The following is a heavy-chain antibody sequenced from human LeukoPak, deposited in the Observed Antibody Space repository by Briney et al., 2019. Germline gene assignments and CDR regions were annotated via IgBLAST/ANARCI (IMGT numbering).Heavy chain of an antibody. CDR1: GYTLTELS. CDR3: ATDRWDYDILTGYFY. D-gene: IGHD3-9*01. CDR2: FDPEDGET. V-gene: IGHV1-24*01. Sequence: ASVKVSCRVSGYTLTELSMHWVRQAPGKGLEWMGGFDPEDGETIYAQKFQGRVTMTEDTSTDTAYMELSSLRSEDTAVYYCATDRWDYDILTGYFYWGQGTLVTVSS. J-gene: IGHJ4*02.